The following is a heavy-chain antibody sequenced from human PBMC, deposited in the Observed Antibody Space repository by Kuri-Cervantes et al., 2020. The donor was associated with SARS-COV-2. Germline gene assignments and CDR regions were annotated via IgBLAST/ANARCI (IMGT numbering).Heavy chain of an antibody. J-gene: IGHJ4*02. D-gene: IGHD5-18*01. CDR2: IYYSGST. CDR1: GGSISSSSYY. CDR3: AKTKGVDTAMDCIDY. V-gene: IGHV4-39*01. Sequence: ESLKISCTVSGGSISSSSYYWGWIRQPPGKGLEWIGSIYYSGSTYYNPSLKSRVTISVDTSKNQFSLKLSSVTAADTAVYYCAKTKGVDTAMDCIDYWGQGTLVTVSS.